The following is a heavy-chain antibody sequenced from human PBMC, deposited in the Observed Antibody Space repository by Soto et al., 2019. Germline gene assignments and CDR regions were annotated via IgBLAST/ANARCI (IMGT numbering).Heavy chain of an antibody. CDR1: GFTFSTYW. CDR2: ISTDGSST. J-gene: IGHJ4*02. V-gene: IGHV3-74*01. D-gene: IGHD2-2*01. CDR3: ARATGSNHPFDY. Sequence: EVQLVESGGGLVQPGGSLRLSCAATGFTFSTYWMHWVHQGPGKGLVWVSRISTDGSSTTYADSVKGRFTISRDNGKNTLYLQMNSLRAEDTAVYYCARATGSNHPFDYWGQGSLVTVSS.